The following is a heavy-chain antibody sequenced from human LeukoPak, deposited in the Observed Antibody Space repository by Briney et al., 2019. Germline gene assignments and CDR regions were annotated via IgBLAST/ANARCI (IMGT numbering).Heavy chain of an antibody. CDR1: GFIFSGYW. J-gene: IGHJ4*02. V-gene: IGHV3-74*01. CDR2: IKTDGSTT. CDR3: AKDLGYSSGWYLDY. Sequence: GGSLRLSCAGSGFIFSGYWMHWVRQAPGKGLVWVSRIKTDGSTTYYADSVKGRFTVSRDNAKNTLYLQMNSLRAEDTAVYYCAKDLGYSSGWYLDYWGQGTLVTVSS. D-gene: IGHD6-19*01.